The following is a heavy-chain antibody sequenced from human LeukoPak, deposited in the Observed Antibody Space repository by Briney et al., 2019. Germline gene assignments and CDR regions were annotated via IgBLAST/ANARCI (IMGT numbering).Heavy chain of an antibody. J-gene: IGHJ4*02. CDR3: ALTIFGVVVDY. CDR2: IIPIFGTA. CDR1: GGTFSSYA. D-gene: IGHD3-3*01. V-gene: IGHV1-69*06. Sequence: SVKVSCKASGGTFSSYAISWVRQAPGQGLEWMGRIIPIFGTANYAQKFQGRVTITADKSTSTAYMELSSLRSEDTAEYYCALTIFGVVVDYWGQGTLVTVPS.